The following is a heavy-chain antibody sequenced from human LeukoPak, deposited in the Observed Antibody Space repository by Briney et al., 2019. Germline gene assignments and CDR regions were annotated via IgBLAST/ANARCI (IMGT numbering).Heavy chain of an antibody. CDR3: ARGIRDYGDYVGWFDP. J-gene: IGHJ5*02. CDR1: GGSFSGYY. D-gene: IGHD4-17*01. CDR2: INHSGST. Sequence: SETLSLTCAVYGGSFSGYYWSWIRQPPGKGLEWIGEINHSGSTNYNPSLKSRVTISVDTSKNQFSLKLSSVTAADTAVYYCARGIRDYGDYVGWFDPWGQGTLVTVSS. V-gene: IGHV4-34*09.